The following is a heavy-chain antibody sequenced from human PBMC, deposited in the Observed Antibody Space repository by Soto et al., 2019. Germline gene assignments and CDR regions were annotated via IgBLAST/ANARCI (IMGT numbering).Heavy chain of an antibody. CDR2: IIPIFGTA. CDR1: GGTFSSYA. CDR3: ARGGVPFGGVIEAFDY. D-gene: IGHD3-16*02. Sequence: QVQLVQSGAEVKKPGSSVKVSCKASGGTFSSYAISWVRQAPGQGLEWMGGIIPIFGTANYAQKFQGRVTITADESTSTSYMELSSLRSEDTAVYYCARGGVPFGGVIEAFDYWGQGTLVTVSS. J-gene: IGHJ4*02. V-gene: IGHV1-69*01.